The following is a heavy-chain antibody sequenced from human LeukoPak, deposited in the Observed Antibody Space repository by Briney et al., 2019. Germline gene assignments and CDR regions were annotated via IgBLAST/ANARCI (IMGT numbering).Heavy chain of an antibody. D-gene: IGHD3-10*01. CDR1: GFTFSSYA. Sequence: GGSLRLSCAASGFTFSSYAMSWVRQAPGKGLGWVSAISGSGGSTYYADSVKGRFTISRDNSKNTLYLQMNSLRAEDTAVYYCAKDPLYYYAVALDAFDIWGQGTMVTVSS. V-gene: IGHV3-23*01. CDR3: AKDPLYYYAVALDAFDI. CDR2: ISGSGGST. J-gene: IGHJ3*02.